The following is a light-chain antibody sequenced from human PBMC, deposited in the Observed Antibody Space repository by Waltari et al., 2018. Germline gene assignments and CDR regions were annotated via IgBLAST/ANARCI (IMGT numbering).Light chain of an antibody. CDR1: SSDVGNYNL. J-gene: IGLJ3*02. CDR3: CSYAGSSTWV. CDR2: DVS. Sequence: QSALTQPASVSGSPGQSITISCTGTSSDVGNYNLVSWYQQHQGKPPNLMISDVSKRPSGVSYRFSGSKSGNTASLTISGLQAEDEADYYCCSYAGSSTWVFGGGTKLTVL. V-gene: IGLV2-23*02.